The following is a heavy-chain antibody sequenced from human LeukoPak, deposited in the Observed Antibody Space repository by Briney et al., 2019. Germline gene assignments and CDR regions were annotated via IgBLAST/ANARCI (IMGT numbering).Heavy chain of an antibody. Sequence: NSSETLSLTCTVSGGSISSSSYYWGWIRQPPGKGLEWIGSIYYSGSTYYNPSLKSRVTISVDTSKNQFSLKLSSVTAADTAVYYCARLGIAVAGAIWGQGTMVTVSS. D-gene: IGHD6-19*01. CDR1: GGSISSSSYY. CDR2: IYYSGST. V-gene: IGHV4-39*01. J-gene: IGHJ3*02. CDR3: ARLGIAVAGAI.